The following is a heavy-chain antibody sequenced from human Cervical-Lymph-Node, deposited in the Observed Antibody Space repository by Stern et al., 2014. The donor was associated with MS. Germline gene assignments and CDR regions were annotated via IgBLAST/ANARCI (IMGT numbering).Heavy chain of an antibody. J-gene: IGHJ6*02. CDR2: LYWDDDT. D-gene: IGHD3-10*01. CDR1: GFSLSNAGVS. V-gene: IGHV2-5*02. CDR3: AHRHYYYDSGSYSNYGMEV. Sequence: QITLKESGPTLVKPTQNLTLTCTFSGFSLSNAGVSVGWIRPPPGKALEWLAILYWDDDTRYSPSLKSRLTITKDTSKNQVVLTMTNMDPVDTATYYCAHRHYYYDSGSYSNYGMEVWGQGNTVTVSS.